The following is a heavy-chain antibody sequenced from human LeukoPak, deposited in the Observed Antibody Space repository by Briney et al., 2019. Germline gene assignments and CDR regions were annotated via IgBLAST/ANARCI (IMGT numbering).Heavy chain of an antibody. CDR1: GFTFSSYS. J-gene: IGHJ4*02. Sequence: PGGSLRLSCAASGFTFSSYSMNWVRQAPGKGLEWVSSISSSSSHIYYADSVKGRFTISRDNAKNSLYLQMNSLRAEDTAVYYCARDLYLGIAPYWGQGTLVTVSS. D-gene: IGHD6-13*01. CDR2: ISSSSSHI. CDR3: ARDLYLGIAPY. V-gene: IGHV3-21*01.